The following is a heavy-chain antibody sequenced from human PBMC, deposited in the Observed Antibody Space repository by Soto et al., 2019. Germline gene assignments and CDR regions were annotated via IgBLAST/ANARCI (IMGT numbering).Heavy chain of an antibody. CDR2: IYYSGST. V-gene: IGHV4-30-4*01. D-gene: IGHD6-25*01. Sequence: PSETLSLTCTVSGGSISSGDYYWSWIRQPPGKGLEWIGYIYYSGSTYYNPSLKSRVTISVDTSKNQFSLKLSSVTAADTAVYYCARASGLGYFDYWGQGTLVTVSS. CDR1: GGSISSGDYY. CDR3: ARASGLGYFDY. J-gene: IGHJ4*02.